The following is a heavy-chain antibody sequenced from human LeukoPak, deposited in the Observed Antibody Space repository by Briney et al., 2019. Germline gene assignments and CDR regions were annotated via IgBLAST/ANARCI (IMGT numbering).Heavy chain of an antibody. CDR1: GYTFTGYY. D-gene: IGHD3-10*01. CDR3: ARAKKLLWFGELSSLDY. CDR2: INPNSGGT. J-gene: IGHJ4*02. Sequence: ASVKVSCKASGYTFTGYYMHWVRQAPGQGLEWVGWINPNSGGTNYAQKFQGRVTMTRDTSISTAYMELSGLRSDDTAVYYCARAKKLLWFGELSSLDYWGQGTLVTVSS. V-gene: IGHV1-2*02.